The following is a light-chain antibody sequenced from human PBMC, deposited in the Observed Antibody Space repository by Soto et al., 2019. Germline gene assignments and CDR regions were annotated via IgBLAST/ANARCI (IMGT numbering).Light chain of an antibody. Sequence: QSVLTHPPSASGSPGHSVTFSCTGTSSDIGDYNYVSWYQQHPGKAPKLMIYEVTKRPSGVPDRFSGSKSGNTASLTVSGLQADDEADYYCSSYAGNNNYVFGTGTKVTVL. J-gene: IGLJ1*01. CDR3: SSYAGNNNYV. V-gene: IGLV2-8*01. CDR1: SSDIGDYNY. CDR2: EVT.